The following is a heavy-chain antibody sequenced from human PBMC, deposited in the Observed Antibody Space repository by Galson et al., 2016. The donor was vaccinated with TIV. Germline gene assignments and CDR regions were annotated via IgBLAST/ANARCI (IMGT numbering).Heavy chain of an antibody. D-gene: IGHD1-7*01. CDR1: GDSVSGNTAA. V-gene: IGHV6-1*01. Sequence: RAISGDSVSGNTAAWNWVRQSPSRGLEWLGRTYYTSKWNTDYAVSVKGRIIIRPDTSMNQVSLQLSSVIPDDTAVYYCSRGNWNYGMGGAMDVWGRGTTVTVSS. J-gene: IGHJ6*02. CDR3: SRGNWNYGMGGAMDV. CDR2: TYYTSKWNT.